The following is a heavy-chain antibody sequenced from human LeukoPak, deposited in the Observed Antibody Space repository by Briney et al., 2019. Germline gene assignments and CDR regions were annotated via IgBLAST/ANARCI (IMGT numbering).Heavy chain of an antibody. CDR1: GYTFTGYY. CDR3: ARDSHYYSYYYMDV. D-gene: IGHD3-10*01. V-gene: IGHV1-2*02. J-gene: IGHJ6*03. Sequence: ASVKVSCKASGYTFTGYYMHWVRQAPGQGLEWMGWINPNSGGTNYAQKFQGRVTMTRDTSISTAYMELRSLRSDDTAVYYCARDSHYYSYYYMDVWGEGTTVTISS. CDR2: INPNSGGT.